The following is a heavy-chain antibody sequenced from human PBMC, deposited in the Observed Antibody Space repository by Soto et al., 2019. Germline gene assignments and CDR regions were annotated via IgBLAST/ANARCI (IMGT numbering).Heavy chain of an antibody. J-gene: IGHJ4*02. Sequence: EVQLLDSGGGLVQPGGSLRLSCAVSGFTFSSYPMSWVRQAPGNGLEWVSTINSGGNTYYADSVKGRFTISRDNSKNTLYLQMNSLRAEDTAVYYCAKRSGVVTPKYFFDYWGQGTLVTVSS. D-gene: IGHD3-22*01. CDR1: GFTFSSYP. CDR3: AKRSGVVTPKYFFDY. CDR2: INSGGNT. V-gene: IGHV3-23*01.